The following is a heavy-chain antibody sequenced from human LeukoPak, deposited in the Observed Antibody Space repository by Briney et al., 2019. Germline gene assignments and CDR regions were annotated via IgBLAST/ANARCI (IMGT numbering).Heavy chain of an antibody. V-gene: IGHV4-39*01. J-gene: IGHJ4*02. D-gene: IGHD4-23*01. Sequence: PSESLSLTCTVSGGSISSSSYYWGWIRQPPGKGLEWIGSIYYSGSTYYNPSLKSRVTISVDTSKNQFSLKLSSVTAADTAVYYCARQRRVVTPSNFDYWGQGTLVTVSS. CDR3: ARQRRVVTPSNFDY. CDR2: IYYSGST. CDR1: GGSISSSSYY.